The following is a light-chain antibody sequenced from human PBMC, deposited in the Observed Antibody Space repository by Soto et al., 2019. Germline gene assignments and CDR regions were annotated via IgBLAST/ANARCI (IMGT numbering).Light chain of an antibody. V-gene: IGLV3-25*02. J-gene: IGLJ1*01. Sequence: ELTQPPSVSVSPGQTARITCSGDALPKQYAYWYQQKPGQAPVLVIYKDSERPSGIPERFSGSSSGTTVTLTISGVQAEDEADYYCQSADSSGTYLYVFGTGTKVTVL. CDR1: ALPKQY. CDR2: KDS. CDR3: QSADSSGTYLYV.